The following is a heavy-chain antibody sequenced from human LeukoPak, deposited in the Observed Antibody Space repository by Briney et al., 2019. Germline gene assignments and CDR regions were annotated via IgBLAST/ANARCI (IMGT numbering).Heavy chain of an antibody. D-gene: IGHD3-10*01. V-gene: IGHV1-3*01. CDR2: INAGNGNT. J-gene: IGHJ6*02. CDR1: GYTFTSYA. Sequence: ASVKVSCKASGYTFTSYAMHWMRQAPGQRLEWMGWINAGNGNTKYSQKFQGRVTITRDTSASTAYMELSSLRSEDTAVYYCAREITMVRGAPLYGMDVWGQGTTVTVSS. CDR3: AREITMVRGAPLYGMDV.